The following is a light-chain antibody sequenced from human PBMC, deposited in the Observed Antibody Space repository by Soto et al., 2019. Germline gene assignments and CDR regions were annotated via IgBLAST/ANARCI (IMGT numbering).Light chain of an antibody. CDR3: QQYSNWPPAIT. J-gene: IGKJ5*01. CDR2: GSS. CDR1: HIFISIY. Sequence: EIVLTQSPGTLSLSPVERSTLSFISIHIFISIYLAWYQPKPGQPPRLLIYGSSTRATGVPDRFSGSGSGTEFTLIISSLQSEDVALYYCQQYSNWPPAITFARGHDWR. V-gene: IGKV3-15*01.